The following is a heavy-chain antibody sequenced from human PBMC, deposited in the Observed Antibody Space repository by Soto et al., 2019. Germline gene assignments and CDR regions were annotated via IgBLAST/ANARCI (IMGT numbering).Heavy chain of an antibody. CDR1: GFTFSSYG. CDR3: AKDVGDAAAAGGGYYYYYGMDV. CDR2: ISYDGSNK. D-gene: IGHD6-13*01. J-gene: IGHJ6*02. V-gene: IGHV3-30*18. Sequence: TGGSLRLSCAASGFTFSSYGMHWVRQAPGKGLEWVAVISYDGSNKYYADSVKGRFTISRDNSKNTLYLQMNSLRAEDTAVYYCAKDVGDAAAAGGGYYYYYGMDVWGQGTTVTVSS.